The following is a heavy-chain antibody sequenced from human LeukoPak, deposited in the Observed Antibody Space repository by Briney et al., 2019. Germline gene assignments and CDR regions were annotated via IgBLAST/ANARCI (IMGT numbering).Heavy chain of an antibody. J-gene: IGHJ4*02. V-gene: IGHV4-59*01. D-gene: IGHD3-3*01. CDR3: ARYDFNKYFDY. CDR2: TYYSGST. Sequence: SETLSLTCTVSGGSISPYYWSWIRQPPGKGLEWIGYTYYSGSTNYNPSLKSRVTMSVDTSKNQFSLKLTSVTAADTAVYYCARYDFNKYFDYWGQGILVTVSS. CDR1: GGSISPYY.